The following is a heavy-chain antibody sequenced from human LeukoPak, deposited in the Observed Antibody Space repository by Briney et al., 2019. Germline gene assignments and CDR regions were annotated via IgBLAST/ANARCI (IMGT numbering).Heavy chain of an antibody. CDR3: AREDPYYDSSDYYLIGAFDI. Sequence: PGGSLRLSCAASGFTFSDYYMSWIRQAPGKGLEWVSYISSSGSTIYYADSVKGRFTISRDNAKNSLYLQMNSLRAEDTAVYYCAREDPYYDSSDYYLIGAFDIWGQGTMVTVSS. CDR1: GFTFSDYY. CDR2: ISSSGSTI. V-gene: IGHV3-11*04. D-gene: IGHD3-22*01. J-gene: IGHJ3*02.